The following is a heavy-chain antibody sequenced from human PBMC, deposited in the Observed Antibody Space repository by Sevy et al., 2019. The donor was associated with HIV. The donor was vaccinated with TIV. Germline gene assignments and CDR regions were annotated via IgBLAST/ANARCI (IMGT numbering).Heavy chain of an antibody. CDR1: GGSMGSYY. V-gene: IGHV4-59*01. CDR2: LYDTGST. J-gene: IGHJ6*02. CDR3: AREGGLVDYGMDV. Sequence: SETLSLTWTVSGGSMGSYYWTWIRQPPGKGLEWIGYLYDTGSTNYNPSLESRVTISIDTSKNQFSLNLSYVTAADTAVYYCAREGGLVDYGMDVWGQGITVTVSS. D-gene: IGHD3-9*01.